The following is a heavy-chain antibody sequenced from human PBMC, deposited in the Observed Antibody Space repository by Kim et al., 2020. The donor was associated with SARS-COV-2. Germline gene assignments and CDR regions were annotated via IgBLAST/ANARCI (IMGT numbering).Heavy chain of an antibody. V-gene: IGHV3-30-3*01. CDR1: GFTFNEYN. CDR2: ISHDGTNQ. Sequence: GGSLRLSCAASGFTFNEYNLYWVRQTPGKGLEWVAVISHDGTNQYYASSVKRRFTFTGDTTKTTLLLRINSLRPEDAADYFCARANYDVWTGYSLDP. J-gene: IGHJ5*02. CDR3: ARANYDVWTGYSLDP. D-gene: IGHD3-3*01.